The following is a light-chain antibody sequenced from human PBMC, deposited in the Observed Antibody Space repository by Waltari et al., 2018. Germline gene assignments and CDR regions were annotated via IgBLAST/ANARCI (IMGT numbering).Light chain of an antibody. CDR1: SSNIGRTY. CDR2: VNS. V-gene: IGLV1-47*01. J-gene: IGLJ3*02. Sequence: QSVLTQPPPASGTAGQRVTISCSGSSSNIGRTYLYWYLQLPGSAPKRLIDVNSQRPSGVPDRFSGAKSGTSASLAISGLRSEDEADYYCLAWDDSLSGPVFGGGTKLTVL. CDR3: LAWDDSLSGPV.